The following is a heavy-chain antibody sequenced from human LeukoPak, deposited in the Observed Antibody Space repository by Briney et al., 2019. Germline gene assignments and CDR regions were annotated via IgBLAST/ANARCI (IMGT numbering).Heavy chain of an antibody. CDR1: GYTFTSYG. J-gene: IGHJ4*02. CDR2: INAGNGNT. Sequence: GASVKVSCKASGYTFTSYGISWVRQAPGQGLEWMGWINAGNGNTKYSQKFQGRVTITRDTSASTAYMELSSLRSEDTAVYYCASQYYYGPTGYYGGFDYWGQGTPVTVSS. D-gene: IGHD3-22*01. V-gene: IGHV1-3*01. CDR3: ASQYYYGPTGYYGGFDY.